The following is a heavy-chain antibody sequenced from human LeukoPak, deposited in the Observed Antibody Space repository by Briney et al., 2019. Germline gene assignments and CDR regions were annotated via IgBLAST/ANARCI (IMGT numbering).Heavy chain of an antibody. J-gene: IGHJ5*02. CDR3: ARDRGSGYYWFDP. CDR2: IYSSGST. D-gene: IGHD5-12*01. V-gene: IGHV4-4*07. Sequence: PSETLSLTCTVPGDSISSYHGSCIRQPAGKGLEWIGRIYSSGSTDYDPSLKSRVTMSVDTSKNQFSLMLTSVTAADTAVYYCARDRGSGYYWFDPWGQGTLVTVSS. CDR1: GDSISSYH.